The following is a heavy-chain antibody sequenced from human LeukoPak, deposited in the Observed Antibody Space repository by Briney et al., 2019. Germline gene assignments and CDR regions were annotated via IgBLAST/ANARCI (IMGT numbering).Heavy chain of an antibody. CDR3: ARDRGGSYSAIDY. V-gene: IGHV3-48*04. CDR1: GFTFSSYS. D-gene: IGHD1-26*01. J-gene: IGHJ4*02. Sequence: GGSLRLSCAASGFTFSSYSMNGVRQAQGKGLEGVSFIVSRISTIYYADSVKGRFTISRDNAKNSLYLQMNSLRAEDTAAYYCARDRGGSYSAIDYWGQGTLVTVSS. CDR2: IVSRISTI.